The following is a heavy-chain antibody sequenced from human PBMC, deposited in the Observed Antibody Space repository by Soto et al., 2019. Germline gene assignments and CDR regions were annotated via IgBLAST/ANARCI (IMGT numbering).Heavy chain of an antibody. CDR3: ARMETFGSLNWFDP. Sequence: SVKGSCKASGYGFTNNDVSWGRQATGQGLEWMGWMNPGSGDTGYAQKFQGRVTMTRDISIATAYMELSSLRSDDTAIYYCARMETFGSLNWFDPWGQGTLVTVSS. J-gene: IGHJ5*02. CDR1: GYGFTNND. CDR2: MNPGSGDT. D-gene: IGHD3-16*01. V-gene: IGHV1-8*01.